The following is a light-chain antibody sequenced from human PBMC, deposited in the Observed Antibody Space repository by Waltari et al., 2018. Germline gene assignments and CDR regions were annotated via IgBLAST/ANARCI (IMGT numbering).Light chain of an antibody. V-gene: IGKV3-11*01. CDR3: QQRSSWPPRYT. Sequence: ETVLTQSPATLSFTPGVRATLTCRASQSVSPYLAWYQQKPGQAPRLLIYDVSNRATGIPARFSGSGSGTDFTLTISSLEPEDFAVYYCQQRSSWPPRYTFGQGTKLEIK. J-gene: IGKJ2*01. CDR2: DVS. CDR1: QSVSPY.